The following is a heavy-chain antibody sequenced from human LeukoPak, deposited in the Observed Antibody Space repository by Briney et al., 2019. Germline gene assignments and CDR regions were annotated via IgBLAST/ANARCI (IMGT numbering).Heavy chain of an antibody. J-gene: IGHJ4*02. CDR2: INAGNGNT. Sequence: ASVTVSCKASGYTFTGYYMHWVRQAPGQGLEWMGWINAGNGNTKYSQKFQGRVTITRDTSASTAYMELSSLRSGDTAVYYCARGPLGRNGDYFDYWGQGTLVTVSS. CDR3: ARGPLGRNGDYFDY. D-gene: IGHD7-27*01. V-gene: IGHV1-3*01. CDR1: GYTFTGYY.